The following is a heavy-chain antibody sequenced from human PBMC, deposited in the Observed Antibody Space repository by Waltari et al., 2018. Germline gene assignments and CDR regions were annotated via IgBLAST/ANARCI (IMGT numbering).Heavy chain of an antibody. D-gene: IGHD1-26*01. Sequence: QVPLVQSGAEVKKPGSSVKVSCTASGGTFSSYPIRRVRQAPGQGLEWMGRIIPILGIANYAQKFQGRVTITADKSTSTAYMELSSLRSEDTAVYYCARGGSYAGSWFDPWGQGTLVTVSS. V-gene: IGHV1-69*09. CDR1: GGTFSSYP. CDR3: ARGGSYAGSWFDP. J-gene: IGHJ5*02. CDR2: IIPILGIA.